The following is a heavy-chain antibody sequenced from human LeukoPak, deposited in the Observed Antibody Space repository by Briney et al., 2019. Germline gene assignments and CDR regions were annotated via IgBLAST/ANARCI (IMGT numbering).Heavy chain of an antibody. CDR1: GFNFDDCA. D-gene: IGHD6-13*01. J-gene: IGHJ4*02. V-gene: IGHV3-9*01. CDR3: ARGAVAAAGLFDH. CDR2: ISWNSGSI. Sequence: GRSLRLSCAASGFNFDDCAMHWVRQAPGKGLEWVSGISWNSGSITYADSVKGRFTISRDSAKNSLFLQMNSLRAEDTAFYYCARGAVAAAGLFDHWGQGTLVTVSS.